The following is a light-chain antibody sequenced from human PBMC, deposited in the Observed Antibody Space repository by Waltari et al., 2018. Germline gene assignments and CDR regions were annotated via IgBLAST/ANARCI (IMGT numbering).Light chain of an antibody. Sequence: QSVLTQPPSVAGAPGQRVPISCPGRGPNIGAGSDVHWYQQLPPAAPKLLIYGSTSRPLGVPARFFGSTSGTSASLAITGLQAEDEADYYCQSYDTSLSVVFGGATKLTVL. CDR2: GST. V-gene: IGLV1-40*01. CDR3: QSYDTSLSVV. CDR1: GPNIGAGSD. J-gene: IGLJ3*02.